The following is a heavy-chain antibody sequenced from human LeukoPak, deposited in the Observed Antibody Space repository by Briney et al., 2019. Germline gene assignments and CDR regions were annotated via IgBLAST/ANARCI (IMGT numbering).Heavy chain of an antibody. Sequence: ASVKVSCKASGYTFTGYYMHWVRQAPGQGLEWMGWINPNSGGTNYAQKFQGRVTMTRDTSISTAYMELSRLRSDDTAVCYCAREDIIVVVPAGVSTFDYWGQGTLVTVSS. J-gene: IGHJ4*02. CDR1: GYTFTGYY. D-gene: IGHD2-2*01. CDR3: AREDIIVVVPAGVSTFDY. V-gene: IGHV1-2*02. CDR2: INPNSGGT.